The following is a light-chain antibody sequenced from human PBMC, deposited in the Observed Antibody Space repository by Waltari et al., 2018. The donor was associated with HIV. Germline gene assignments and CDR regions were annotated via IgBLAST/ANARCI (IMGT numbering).Light chain of an antibody. CDR2: AAS. CDR1: QGISFH. CDR3: QQLNTYPLT. J-gene: IGKJ3*01. V-gene: IGKV1-9*01. Sequence: DIQLTQSPSFLSASVGDGVTITCRASQGISFHLAWYQQRPGKAPNLLIYAASTLQSGVPSRFSGSGSGTEFTLTISNLQPEDFATYYCQQLNTYPLTFGPGTTVDTK.